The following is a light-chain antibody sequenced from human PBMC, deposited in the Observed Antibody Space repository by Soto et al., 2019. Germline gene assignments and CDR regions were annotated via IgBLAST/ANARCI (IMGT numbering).Light chain of an antibody. J-gene: IGKJ4*01. V-gene: IGKV1-39*01. Sequence: DIQMTQSPSSLSSSVGDRVTITCLASQSISSYLNWYQHKPGKAPKLLIYAASSFQSGVPSRFSGSESGTDFTLTISSLQPEDFATYYCQQTYSAPLTFGGGTKVDIX. CDR3: QQTYSAPLT. CDR1: QSISSY. CDR2: AAS.